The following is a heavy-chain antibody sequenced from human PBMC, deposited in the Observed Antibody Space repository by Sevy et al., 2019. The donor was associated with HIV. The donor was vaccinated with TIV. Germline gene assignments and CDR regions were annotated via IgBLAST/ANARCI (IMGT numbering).Heavy chain of an antibody. V-gene: IGHV3-15*01. CDR3: AQWLVPS. Sequence: GGSLRLSCAASGFTFSNAWMHWVRQAPGKGLEGVGRVKSKGDGGTTDYAAPVKGRFTIIRDDSENMVYLQMSSLKSEDTAGYYCAQWLVPSWGQGTLVTVSS. CDR1: GFTFSNAW. CDR2: VKSKGDGGTT. D-gene: IGHD6-19*01. J-gene: IGHJ4*02.